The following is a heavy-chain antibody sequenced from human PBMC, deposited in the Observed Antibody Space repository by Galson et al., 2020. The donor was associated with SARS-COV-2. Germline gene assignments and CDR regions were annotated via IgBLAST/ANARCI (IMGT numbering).Heavy chain of an antibody. D-gene: IGHD3-22*01. Sequence: GGSLRLSCAASGFTFSSYGMHWVRQAPGKGLEWVAFIRYDGSNKYYADSVKGRFTISRDNSKNTLYLQMNSLRAEDTAVYYCAKKYYDSSGGYSWYFDLWGRGTLVTVSS. CDR1: GFTFSSYG. CDR3: AKKYYDSSGGYSWYFDL. J-gene: IGHJ2*01. V-gene: IGHV3-30*02. CDR2: IRYDGSNK.